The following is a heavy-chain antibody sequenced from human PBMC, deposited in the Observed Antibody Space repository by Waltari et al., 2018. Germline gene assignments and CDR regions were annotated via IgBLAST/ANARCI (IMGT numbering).Heavy chain of an antibody. CDR1: GFTLSDYV. CDR2: STGRGSNT. CDR3: ARGYLRGWEQIGH. V-gene: IGHV3-23*01. Sequence: EVQLLESGGGLAQPGGSLRLSCVASGFTLSDYVMRWVRQTPGKGLEWVSSSTGRGSNTYYADSVKGRFRISRDNSKNTLYLQMDSLRVGDTAMYYCARGYLRGWEQIGHWGQGTLVTVSS. D-gene: IGHD6-19*01. J-gene: IGHJ1*01.